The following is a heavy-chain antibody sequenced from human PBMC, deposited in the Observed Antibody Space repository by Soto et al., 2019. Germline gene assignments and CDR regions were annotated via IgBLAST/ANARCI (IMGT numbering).Heavy chain of an antibody. CDR3: ARNLGIAARFGFWFDP. CDR2: ISAYNGNT. CDR1: GYTFTSYG. V-gene: IGHV1-18*01. D-gene: IGHD6-6*01. Sequence: SVKVSCKASGYTFTSYGISWVRQAPGQGLEWMGWISAYNGNTNYAQKLQGRVTMTTDTSTSTAYMELRSLRSDDTAVYYCARNLGIAARFGFWFDPWGQGNLVTVS. J-gene: IGHJ5*02.